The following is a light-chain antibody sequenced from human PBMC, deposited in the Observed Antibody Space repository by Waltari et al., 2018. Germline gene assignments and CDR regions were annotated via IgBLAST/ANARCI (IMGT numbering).Light chain of an antibody. CDR2: TNN. J-gene: IGLJ3*02. CDR3: AVWHDSLNSWV. V-gene: IGLV1-44*01. CDR1: SSNIGSNT. Sequence: QSVLTQPPSASGTPGQTVIISCSGSSSNIGSNTVNWYQQLPGAAPNLLIYTNNQRPSGVPDRFSGSKSGTSASLAISGLQSADEADYYGAVWHDSLNSWVFGGGTKLTVL.